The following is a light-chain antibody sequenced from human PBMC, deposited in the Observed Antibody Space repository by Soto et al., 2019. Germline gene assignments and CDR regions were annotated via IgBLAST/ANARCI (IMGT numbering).Light chain of an antibody. CDR3: QQAASFPFT. CDR1: QPTKTG. J-gene: IGKJ3*01. Sequence: DIQLTRPQPSFLQAFGARFNILGRAVQPTKTGLAWYQQKPGKGPKLLIYTASTLETGVPSRFSGSGSGTDFTLTISSLQPEDAAIYSCQQAASFPFTFGPGAKV. V-gene: IGKV1-12*02. CDR2: TAS.